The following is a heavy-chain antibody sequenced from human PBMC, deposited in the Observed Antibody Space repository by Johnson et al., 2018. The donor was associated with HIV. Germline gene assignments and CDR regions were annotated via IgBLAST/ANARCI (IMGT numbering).Heavy chain of an antibody. V-gene: IGHV3-15*01. D-gene: IGHD3-9*01. CDR1: GFTFSNAW. Sequence: VQLVESGGGLVKPGGSLRLSCAASGFTFSNAWMSWVRQAPGKGLEWVGRIKSKTDGGTTDYVAPVKGRFTISRDNSKNTLYLQMNSLRAEDTAVYYCAKTIARNAFDIWGQGTMVTVSS. CDR2: IKSKTDGGTT. CDR3: AKTIARNAFDI. J-gene: IGHJ3*02.